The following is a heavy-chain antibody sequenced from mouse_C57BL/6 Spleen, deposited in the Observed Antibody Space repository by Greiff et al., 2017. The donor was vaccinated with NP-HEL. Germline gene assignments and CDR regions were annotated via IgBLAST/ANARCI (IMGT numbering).Heavy chain of an antibody. CDR1: GYTFTSYW. CDR2: IYPGSGST. CDR3: AREDYYGSSYWYFDV. V-gene: IGHV1-55*01. J-gene: IGHJ1*03. D-gene: IGHD1-1*01. Sequence: QVQLQQPGAELVKPGASVKMSCKASGYTFTSYWITWVKQRPGQGLEWIGDIYPGSGSTNYNEKLKSKATLTVDKSSSTAYMQLSSLTSEDSAVYDCAREDYYGSSYWYFDVWGTGTTVTVSS.